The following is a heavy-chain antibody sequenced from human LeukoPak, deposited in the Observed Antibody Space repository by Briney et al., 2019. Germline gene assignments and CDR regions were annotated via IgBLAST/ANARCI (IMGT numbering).Heavy chain of an antibody. CDR3: ASRTAAAGTNY. Sequence: SETLSLTCTVSGYSISSGYYWGWIRQPPGKGLEWIGSIYHSGSTYYNPSLKSRVTISVDTSKNQFSLKLSSVTAADTAVYYCASRTAAAGTNYWGQGTLVTVSS. J-gene: IGHJ4*02. D-gene: IGHD6-13*01. CDR2: IYHSGST. CDR1: GYSISSGYY. V-gene: IGHV4-38-2*02.